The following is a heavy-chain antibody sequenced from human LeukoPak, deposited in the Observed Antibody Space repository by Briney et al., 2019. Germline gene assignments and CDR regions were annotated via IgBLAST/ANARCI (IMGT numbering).Heavy chain of an antibody. V-gene: IGHV3-23*01. CDR3: ARDLENWNVLGY. D-gene: IGHD1-1*01. CDR2: ISGSGGST. J-gene: IGHJ4*02. Sequence: GGSLRLSCAASGFTVSSNYMSWVRQAPGKGLEWVSAISGSGGSTYYADSVKGRFTISRDNAKNSLYLQMNSLRAEDTAVYYCARDLENWNVLGYWGQGTLVTVSS. CDR1: GFTVSSNY.